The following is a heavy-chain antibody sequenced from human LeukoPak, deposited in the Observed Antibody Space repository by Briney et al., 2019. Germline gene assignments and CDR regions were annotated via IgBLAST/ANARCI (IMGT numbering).Heavy chain of an antibody. J-gene: IGHJ4*02. Sequence: PGRSLRLSCAASGFTFDDYAMHWVRQAPGKGLEWVSGISWNSGSIGYADSVKGRFTISRDNAKNSLYLQMNSLRAEDTAVYYCARDPAPKQLVARGEYFDYWGQGTLVTVSS. CDR1: GFTFDDYA. CDR2: ISWNSGSI. V-gene: IGHV3-9*01. D-gene: IGHD6-6*01. CDR3: ARDPAPKQLVARGEYFDY.